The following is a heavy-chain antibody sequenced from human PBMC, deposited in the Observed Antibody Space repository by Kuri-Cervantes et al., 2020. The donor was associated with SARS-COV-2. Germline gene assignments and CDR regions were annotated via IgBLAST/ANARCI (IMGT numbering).Heavy chain of an antibody. V-gene: IGHV3-30*02. D-gene: IGHD1-26*01. J-gene: IGHJ6*03. Sequence: GGSLRLCCAASGFTFSSYGMHWVRQAPGKGLEWVAFIRYDGSNKYYADSVKGRFTISRDNSKNTLYLQMNSLGAEDTAVYYCAKVVSYRYYYYMDVWGKGTTVTVSS. CDR1: GFTFSSYG. CDR2: IRYDGSNK. CDR3: AKVVSYRYYYYMDV.